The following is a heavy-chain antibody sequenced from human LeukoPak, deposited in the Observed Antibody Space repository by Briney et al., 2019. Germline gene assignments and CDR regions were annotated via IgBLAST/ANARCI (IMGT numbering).Heavy chain of an antibody. CDR1: GGSFSDYY. CDR2: INHSGST. CDR3: ARDRGWSHFDY. J-gene: IGHJ4*02. Sequence: SETLSLTCAVYGGSFSDYYWSWIRQPPGKGLEWIGEINHSGSTNYNPSLKSRVTMSVDTSKNQFSLKLSSVTAADTAVYYCARDRGWSHFDYWGQGTLVTVSS. D-gene: IGHD2-15*01. V-gene: IGHV4-34*01.